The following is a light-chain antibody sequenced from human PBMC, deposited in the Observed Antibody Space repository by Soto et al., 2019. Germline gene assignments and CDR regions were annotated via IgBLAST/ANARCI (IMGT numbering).Light chain of an antibody. CDR1: QRISSSY. Sequence: EIVLTQSPDTLSLSPGEGATLSCRASQRISSSYLAWYQQAPGQATRLLIYGASSRATGVPDRFSGSGSGTVFTLPISRLEPADFAVYYCHQYGTSPFTFGQGTNLEI. CDR2: GAS. J-gene: IGKJ2*01. V-gene: IGKV3-20*01. CDR3: HQYGTSPFT.